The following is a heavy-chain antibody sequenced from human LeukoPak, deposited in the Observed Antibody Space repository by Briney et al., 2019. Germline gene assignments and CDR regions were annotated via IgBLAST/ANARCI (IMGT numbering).Heavy chain of an antibody. CDR3: ARHRDHYGSGYHFDF. CDR1: GGSVSGTSYY. J-gene: IGHJ4*02. D-gene: IGHD3-10*01. Sequence: SETLSLTCTVSGGSVSGTSYYWAWIRQPPGKGLEWIGTISYTGSTSYNPSLKSRVTISADTSRNQFSLKLTSVTAADTAIFYCARHRDHYGSGYHFDFWGQGTLVTVSS. CDR2: ISYTGST. V-gene: IGHV4-39*01.